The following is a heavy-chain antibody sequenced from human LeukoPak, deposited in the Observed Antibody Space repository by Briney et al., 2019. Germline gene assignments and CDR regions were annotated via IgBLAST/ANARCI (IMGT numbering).Heavy chain of an antibody. CDR3: ARGQRHCSSTSCYSPNFDY. V-gene: IGHV1-8*01. CDR1: GYTFTSYD. CDR2: MNPNSGNT. D-gene: IGHD2-2*01. Sequence: APVKVSCKASGYTFTSYDINWVRQATGQGLEWMGWMNPNSGNTGYAQKFQGRVTMTRNTSISTAYMELSSLRSEDTAVYYCARGQRHCSSTSCYSPNFDYWGQGTLVTVSS. J-gene: IGHJ4*02.